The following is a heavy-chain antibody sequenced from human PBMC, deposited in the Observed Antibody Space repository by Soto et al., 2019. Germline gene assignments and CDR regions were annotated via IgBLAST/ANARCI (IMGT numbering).Heavy chain of an antibody. V-gene: IGHV4-30-4*01. CDR1: GGSISSGDYY. J-gene: IGHJ3*02. Sequence: SESLSLTCTFSGGSISSGDYYWSWIRQPPGKGLEWIGYIYYSGSTYYNPSLKSRVTISVDTSKNQFSLKLSSVTAADTAVYYCASQVPGAFDIWGQGTMVTVSS. CDR2: IYYSGST. CDR3: ASQVPGAFDI. D-gene: IGHD7-27*01.